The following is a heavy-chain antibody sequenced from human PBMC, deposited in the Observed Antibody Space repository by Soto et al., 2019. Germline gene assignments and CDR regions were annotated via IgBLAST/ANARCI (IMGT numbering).Heavy chain of an antibody. CDR2: IYYSGST. V-gene: IGHV4-31*03. CDR1: GGSISSGGYY. CDR3: ARERGELLWFGELLYAYYYGMDV. Sequence: PSETLSLTCTVSGGSISSGGYYWSWIRQHPGKGLEWIGYIYYSGSTHYNPSLKSRVTISVDTSKNQFSLKLSSVTAADTAVYYCARERGELLWFGELLYAYYYGMDVWGQGTTVTVSS. J-gene: IGHJ6*02. D-gene: IGHD3-10*01.